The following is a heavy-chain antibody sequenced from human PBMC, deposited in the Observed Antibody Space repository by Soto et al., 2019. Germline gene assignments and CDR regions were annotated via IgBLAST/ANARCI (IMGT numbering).Heavy chain of an antibody. CDR2: INAGNGNT. Sequence: QVQLVQSGAEEKKPGASVKVSCKASGYTFTSYAMHWVRQAPGQRLEWMGWINAGNGNTKYSQKFQGRVTITRDTSASTAYMELSSLRSEDTAVYYCSRDLGYALPDYWGQGTLVTVSS. J-gene: IGHJ4*02. V-gene: IGHV1-3*05. CDR3: SRDLGYALPDY. D-gene: IGHD2-15*01. CDR1: GYTFTSYA.